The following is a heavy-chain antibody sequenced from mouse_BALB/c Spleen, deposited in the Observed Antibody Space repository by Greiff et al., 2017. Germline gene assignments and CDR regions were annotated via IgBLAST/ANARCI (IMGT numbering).Heavy chain of an antibody. J-gene: IGHJ2*01. CDR1: GYTFTSYW. CDR2: INPSNGRT. V-gene: IGHV1S81*02. CDR3: ASYGPVYYFDY. D-gene: IGHD1-1*02. Sequence: VQLQQPGAELVKPGASVKLSCKASGYTFTSYWMHWVKQRPGQGLEWIGEINPSNGRTNYNEKFKSKATLTVDKSSSTAYMQLSSLTSEDSAVYYCASYGPVYYFDYWGQGTTLTVSS.